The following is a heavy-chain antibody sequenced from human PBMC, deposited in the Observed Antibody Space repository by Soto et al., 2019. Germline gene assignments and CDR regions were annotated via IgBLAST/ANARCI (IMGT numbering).Heavy chain of an antibody. Sequence: QPGGSLRLSCAASGFTFDDYAMHWVRQAPGKGLEWVSGISWNSGSIGYADSVKGRFTISRDNAKNSLYLQMNSLRAEDTALYYCAKDMLYSSSSCFDYWGQGTLVTVSS. J-gene: IGHJ4*02. CDR1: GFTFDDYA. D-gene: IGHD6-6*01. CDR2: ISWNSGSI. CDR3: AKDMLYSSSSCFDY. V-gene: IGHV3-9*01.